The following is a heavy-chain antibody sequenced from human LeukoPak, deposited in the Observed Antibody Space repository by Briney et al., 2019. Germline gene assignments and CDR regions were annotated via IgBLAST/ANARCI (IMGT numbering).Heavy chain of an antibody. J-gene: IGHJ4*02. CDR1: GGSFSGYY. V-gene: IGHV4-34*01. D-gene: IGHD3-9*01. Sequence: PSETLSLTCAVYGGSFSGYYWSWIRQPPVKGLEWIGEINHSGSTNYNPSLKSRVTISVDTSKNQFSLKLSSVTAADTAVYYCARGYDILTGYTRSFDYWGQGTLVTVSS. CDR2: INHSGST. CDR3: ARGYDILTGYTRSFDY.